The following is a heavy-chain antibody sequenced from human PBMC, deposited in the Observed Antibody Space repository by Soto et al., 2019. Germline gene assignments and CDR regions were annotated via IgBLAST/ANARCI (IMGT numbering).Heavy chain of an antibody. J-gene: IGHJ4*02. V-gene: IGHV4-30-4*01. CDR2: VYYSESA. CDR1: GGSIRRSDYY. D-gene: IGHD6-13*01. CDR3: ARVIITATGTSGFDS. Sequence: QVQLQESGPGLVKPSQTLSLTCTVSGGSIRRSDYYWSWIRQPPVKVLEWIGYVYYSESAYYNPSLQSRGFISIDSSKTKFSLTLSSVTAADTAVYYCARVIITATGTSGFDSWGQRTLVTVSS.